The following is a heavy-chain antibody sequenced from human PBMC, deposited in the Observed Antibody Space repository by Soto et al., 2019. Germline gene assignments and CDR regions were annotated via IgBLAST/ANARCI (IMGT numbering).Heavy chain of an antibody. V-gene: IGHV1-69*08. Sequence: QVQLVQSGAEVKKPGSSVKVSCKASGGTFSSYTISWVRQAPGQGLEWMGRIIPILGIANYAQKFQGRVTIPADKSTSTAYMELSSLRSEDTAVYYCARDIVATMGAFDIWGQGTMVTVSS. J-gene: IGHJ3*02. D-gene: IGHD5-12*01. CDR2: IIPILGIA. CDR3: ARDIVATMGAFDI. CDR1: GGTFSSYT.